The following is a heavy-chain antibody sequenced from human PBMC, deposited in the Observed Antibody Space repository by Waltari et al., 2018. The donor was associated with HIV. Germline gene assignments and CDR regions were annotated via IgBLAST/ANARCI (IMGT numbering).Heavy chain of an antibody. Sequence: QVQLQPWGAGLLKPSETLSLTCAVYGGSFSGYYWSWIRQPPGKGPEWIGEINHSGSTNYNPSLKSRVTISVDTSKNQFSLKLSSVTAADTAVYYCARSAVMTTVTTGYYYYGMDVWGQGTTVTVSS. D-gene: IGHD4-17*01. V-gene: IGHV4-34*01. CDR1: GGSFSGYY. CDR2: INHSGST. CDR3: ARSAVMTTVTTGYYYYGMDV. J-gene: IGHJ6*02.